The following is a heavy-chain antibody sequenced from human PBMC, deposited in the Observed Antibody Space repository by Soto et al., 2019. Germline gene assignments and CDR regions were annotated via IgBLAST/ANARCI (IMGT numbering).Heavy chain of an antibody. CDR1: GFTFDDYA. Sequence: GGSLRLSCAASGFTFDDYAMHWVRQAPGKGLEWVSGISWNSGSLGYADSVKGRFTISRDNAKNSLYLQMNSLRAEDTALYYCAKVSHVAAAGTGEDYGLDVWGQGTTVTVSS. D-gene: IGHD6-13*01. J-gene: IGHJ6*02. V-gene: IGHV3-9*01. CDR3: AKVSHVAAAGTGEDYGLDV. CDR2: ISWNSGSL.